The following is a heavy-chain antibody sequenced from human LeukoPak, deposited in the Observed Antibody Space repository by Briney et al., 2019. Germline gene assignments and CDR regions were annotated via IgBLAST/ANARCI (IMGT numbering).Heavy chain of an antibody. CDR1: GYTFTGYY. CDR3: ARDIDY. J-gene: IGHJ4*02. Sequence: GASVKVSCKASGYTFTGYYMHWVRQAPGQGFEWMGWINPNSGGTNYAQKFQGRVTMTRDTSTSTVYMELSSLRSEDTAVYYCARDIDYWGQGTLVTVSS. CDR2: INPNSGGT. V-gene: IGHV1-2*02.